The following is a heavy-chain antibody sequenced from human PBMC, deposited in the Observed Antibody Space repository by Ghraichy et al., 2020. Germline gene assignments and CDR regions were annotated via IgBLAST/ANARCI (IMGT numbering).Heavy chain of an antibody. Sequence: GGSLRLSCAASGFSFSDYYMSWIRQAPGKGLEWVSNISNDGSVLYYVDSVKGRFTISRDTAKNSLYLQMNSLRAEDTAVYYCARGSGIYTGDSFDIWGQGTMVTVSS. V-gene: IGHV3-11*01. CDR1: GFSFSDYY. J-gene: IGHJ3*02. D-gene: IGHD1-26*01. CDR3: ARGSGIYTGDSFDI. CDR2: ISNDGSVL.